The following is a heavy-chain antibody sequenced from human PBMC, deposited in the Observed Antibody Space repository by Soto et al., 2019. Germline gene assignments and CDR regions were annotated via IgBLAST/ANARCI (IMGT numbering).Heavy chain of an antibody. J-gene: IGHJ5*02. V-gene: IGHV6-1*01. CDR1: GDTVSSNSSS. Sequence: SQTLSLTCAIPGDTVSSNSSSWNWIRQSPSRGLEWLGRTYYRSKWYNDYAVSVKSRITINADTSKNQFSLQLKSVTPEDTAVYYCARDFYNSGWSGNNWFAPWGQGTLVTVSS. CDR2: TYYRSKWYN. CDR3: ARDFYNSGWSGNNWFAP. D-gene: IGHD6-19*01.